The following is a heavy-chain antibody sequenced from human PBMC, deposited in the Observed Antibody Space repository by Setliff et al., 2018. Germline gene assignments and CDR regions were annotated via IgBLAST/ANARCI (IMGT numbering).Heavy chain of an antibody. J-gene: IGHJ4*02. V-gene: IGHV4-39*02. D-gene: IGHD6-19*01. CDR2: IYYSGST. Sequence: SETLSLTCTVSGGSISSSSYYWGWIRQPPGKGLEWIGSIYYSGSTYYNPSLKSRVTISVDTSKNQFSLKLSSVTAADTAVYYCARDRVGSGYWGQGTLVTVSS. CDR1: GGSISSSSYY. CDR3: ARDRVGSGY.